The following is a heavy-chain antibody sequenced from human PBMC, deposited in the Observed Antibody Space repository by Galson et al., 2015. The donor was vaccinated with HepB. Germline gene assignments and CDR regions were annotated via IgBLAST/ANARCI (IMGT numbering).Heavy chain of an antibody. CDR3: AFQGTYYYDSSGGLFDY. D-gene: IGHD3-22*01. J-gene: IGHJ4*02. CDR2: IYYHGST. Sequence: LSLACPVSGCSLSCSSYYWGWVRQPPGKALEWSGSIYYHGSTYYNPSLKSQVTLSVDTSKNQIPLKLSSVTAADTAVFYFAFQGTYYYDSSGGLFDYWGQGTLVTVSS. V-gene: IGHV4-39*06. CDR1: GCSLSCSSYY.